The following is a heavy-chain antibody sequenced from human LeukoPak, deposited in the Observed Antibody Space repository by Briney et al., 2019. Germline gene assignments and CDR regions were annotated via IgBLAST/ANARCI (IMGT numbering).Heavy chain of an antibody. CDR2: IYYSGST. CDR3: ARVSPYYYGSGSPMGP. D-gene: IGHD3-10*01. V-gene: IGHV4-59*01. CDR1: GGSISSYY. Sequence: SETLSLTCTVSGGSISSYYWSWIRLPPGKGLEWIGYIYYSGSTNYNPSLKSRVTISVDTSKNQFSLKLSSVTAADTAVYYCARVSPYYYGSGSPMGPWGQGTLVTVSS. J-gene: IGHJ5*02.